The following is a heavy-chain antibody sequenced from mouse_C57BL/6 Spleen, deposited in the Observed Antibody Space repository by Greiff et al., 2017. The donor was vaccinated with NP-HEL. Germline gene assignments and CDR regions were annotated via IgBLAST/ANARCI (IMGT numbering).Heavy chain of an antibody. Sequence: VQLQQPGAELVRPGSSVKLSCKASGYTFTSYWMHWVKQRPIQGLEWIGNIDPSDSETHYNQKFKDKATLTVDKSSSTAYMQLSSLTSEDSAVYYCARGNSNYYYAMDYWGQGTSVTVSS. CDR3: ARGNSNYYYAMDY. CDR1: GYTFTSYW. V-gene: IGHV1-52*01. J-gene: IGHJ4*01. D-gene: IGHD2-5*01. CDR2: IDPSDSET.